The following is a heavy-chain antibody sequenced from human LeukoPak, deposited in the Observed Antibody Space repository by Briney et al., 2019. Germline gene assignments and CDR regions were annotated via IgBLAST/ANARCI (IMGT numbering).Heavy chain of an antibody. J-gene: IGHJ5*02. Sequence: ASVKVSCKASGYTFTSYYMHWVRQAPGQGLEWMGIINPSGGSTSYAQKFQGRVTMTRNTSISTAYMELSSLRSEDTAVYYCARGYDSSGYYYVVNWFDPWGQGTLVTVSS. CDR1: GYTFTSYY. CDR2: INPSGGST. CDR3: ARGYDSSGYYYVVNWFDP. D-gene: IGHD3-22*01. V-gene: IGHV1-46*01.